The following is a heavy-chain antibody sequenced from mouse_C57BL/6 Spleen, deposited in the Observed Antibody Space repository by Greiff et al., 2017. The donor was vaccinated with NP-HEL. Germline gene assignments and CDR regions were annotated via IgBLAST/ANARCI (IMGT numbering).Heavy chain of an antibody. J-gene: IGHJ4*01. CDR1: GFTFSSYA. CDR3: ARDPYDYDGGYYYAMDY. CDR2: ISDGGSYT. Sequence: DVMLVESGGGLVKPGGSLKLSCAASGFTFSSYAMSWVRQTPEKRLEWVATISDGGSYTYYPDNVKGRFTISRDNAKNNLYLQMSHLKSEDTAMYYCARDPYDYDGGYYYAMDYWGQGTSVTVSS. V-gene: IGHV5-4*01. D-gene: IGHD2-4*01.